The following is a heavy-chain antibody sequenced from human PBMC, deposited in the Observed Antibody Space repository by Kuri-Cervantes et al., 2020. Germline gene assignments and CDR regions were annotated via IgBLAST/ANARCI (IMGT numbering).Heavy chain of an antibody. D-gene: IGHD3-22*01. CDR2: IYHSGST. V-gene: IGHV4-30-2*01. CDR3: ARLVYYDSSGYFQARYYFDY. J-gene: IGHJ4*02. Sequence: LRLSCAVSGGSISSGGYSWSWIRQPPGKGLEWIGYIYHSGSTYYNPSLKSRVTISVDRSKNQFSLKLSSVTAADTAVYYCARLVYYDSSGYFQARYYFDYWGQGTLVTVSS. CDR1: GGSISSGGYS.